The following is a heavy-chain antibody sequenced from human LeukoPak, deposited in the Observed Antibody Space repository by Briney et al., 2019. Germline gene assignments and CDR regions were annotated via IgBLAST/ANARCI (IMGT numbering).Heavy chain of an antibody. CDR2: IRYDGSNK. V-gene: IGHV3-30*02. CDR3: ARDRGIVLMAFDY. Sequence: PGGSLRLSCAASGFTFSSYGMHWVRQAPGKGLEWVAFIRYDGSNKYYADSVKGRFTISRDNSKNTLYLQMNSLRSEDTAVYFCARDRGIVLMAFDYWGQGTLVTVSS. J-gene: IGHJ4*02. CDR1: GFTFSSYG. D-gene: IGHD2-8*01.